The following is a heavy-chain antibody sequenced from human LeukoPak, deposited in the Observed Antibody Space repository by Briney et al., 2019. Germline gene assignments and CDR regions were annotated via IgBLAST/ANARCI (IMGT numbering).Heavy chain of an antibody. J-gene: IGHJ4*02. V-gene: IGHV3-23*01. D-gene: IGHD4-17*01. CDR3: AKDLDPFYGDESYFDY. Sequence: PGGSLRLSCAASGFTFSSYAMSWVRQTPGKGLEWVSAISGSGGSTYYADSVKGQFTISRDNSKNTLYLQMNSLRAEDTAVYYCAKDLDPFYGDESYFDYWGQGTLVTVSS. CDR2: ISGSGGST. CDR1: GFTFSSYA.